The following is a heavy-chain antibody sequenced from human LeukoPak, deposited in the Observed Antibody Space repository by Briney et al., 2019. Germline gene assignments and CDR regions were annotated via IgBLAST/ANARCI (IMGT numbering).Heavy chain of an antibody. V-gene: IGHV3-23*01. CDR3: ARDGGSSWYGAFDI. Sequence: GGSLRPSCVASGFIFNNYAMNWVRQAPGKGLEWVSGISGLCGSAYYAASVKGRFILSRDNAKNSVYVQMNSLRAEDTAVYYCARDGGSSWYGAFDIWGQGTMVTVSS. D-gene: IGHD6-13*01. CDR1: GFIFNNYA. CDR2: ISGLCGSA. J-gene: IGHJ3*02.